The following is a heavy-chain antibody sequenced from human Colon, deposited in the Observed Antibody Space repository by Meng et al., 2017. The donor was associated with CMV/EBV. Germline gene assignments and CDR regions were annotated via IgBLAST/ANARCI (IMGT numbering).Heavy chain of an antibody. CDR2: ISGSGLST. Sequence: GESLKISCSASGFTFNDFDMTWIRQAPGKGLEWVSSISGSGLSTYYTDAVRGRFTISRDGSRNTLYLQINSLRADDSAVYYCAKGAAFHDFWSGFADWGQGTVVTVSS. J-gene: IGHJ4*02. D-gene: IGHD3-3*01. CDR1: GFTFNDFD. V-gene: IGHV3-23*01. CDR3: AKGAAFHDFWSGFAD.